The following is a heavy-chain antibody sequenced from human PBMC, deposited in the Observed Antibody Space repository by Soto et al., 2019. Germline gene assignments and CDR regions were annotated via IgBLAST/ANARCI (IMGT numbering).Heavy chain of an antibody. D-gene: IGHD6-19*01. Sequence: QVRLVESGGGVVQPGRSLRLSCAASGFTFSNYTMHWVRQAPGKGLEWVAVIAYDGTNTYYADSVMCRFTISRDNSKNSLYLQMNSLRAEDRAVYFCASSLISGWAYFDSWGQGSMVTVSS. CDR3: ASSLISGWAYFDS. J-gene: IGHJ4*02. V-gene: IGHV3-30-3*01. CDR1: GFTFSNYT. CDR2: IAYDGTNT.